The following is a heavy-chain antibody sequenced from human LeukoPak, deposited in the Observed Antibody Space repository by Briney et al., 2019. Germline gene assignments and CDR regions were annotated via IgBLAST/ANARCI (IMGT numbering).Heavy chain of an antibody. CDR1: GGSFSGYY. J-gene: IGHJ4*02. D-gene: IGHD1-26*01. Sequence: SETLSLTCAVYGGSFSGYYWSWIRQPPGKGLEWIGEINHSGSTNYNPSLKSRVTISVDTSKNQFSLKLSSVTAADTAVYYCARLRRPYSGSYYASEIFDYWGQGTLVTVSP. CDR3: ARLRRPYSGSYYASEIFDY. V-gene: IGHV4-34*01. CDR2: INHSGST.